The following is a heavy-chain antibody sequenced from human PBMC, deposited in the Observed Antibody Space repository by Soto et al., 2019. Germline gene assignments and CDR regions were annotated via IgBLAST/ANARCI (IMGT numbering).Heavy chain of an antibody. CDR3: ARDVTRYGGNSGDIPFDI. CDR2: IYYSGST. D-gene: IGHD4-17*01. Sequence: QVQLQESGPGLVKPSQTLSLTCTVSGGSISSGDYYWSWIRQPPGKGLEWIGYIYYSGSTYYNPSLKSRVTISVDTSKNQFSLKLSSVTAADTAVYYCARDVTRYGGNSGDIPFDIWGQGTMVTVSS. CDR1: GGSISSGDYY. V-gene: IGHV4-30-4*01. J-gene: IGHJ3*02.